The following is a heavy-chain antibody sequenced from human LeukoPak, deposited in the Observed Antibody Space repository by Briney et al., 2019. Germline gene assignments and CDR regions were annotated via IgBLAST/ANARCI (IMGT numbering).Heavy chain of an antibody. V-gene: IGHV3-23*01. Sequence: GASLRLSCAASGFTFSSYAMSWVRQAPGKGLEWVSAISGSGGSTYYADSVKGRFTISRDNSKNTLYLQMNSLRAEDTAVYYCAKDRWVTDIVVVPAAKGGMDVWGKGTTVTVSS. J-gene: IGHJ6*04. CDR2: ISGSGGST. D-gene: IGHD2-2*01. CDR1: GFTFSSYA. CDR3: AKDRWVTDIVVVPAAKGGMDV.